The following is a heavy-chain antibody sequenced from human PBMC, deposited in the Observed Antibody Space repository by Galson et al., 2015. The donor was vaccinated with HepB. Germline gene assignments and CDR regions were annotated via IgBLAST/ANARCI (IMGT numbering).Heavy chain of an antibody. V-gene: IGHV3-48*02. CDR1: GFTFSSYS. D-gene: IGHD3-10*01. Sequence: SLRLSCAASGFTFSSYSMNWVRQAPGKGLEWVSYISSSSSTIYYADSVKGRFTISRDNAKNSLYLQMNSLRDEDTAVYYCARGGAQGLLWFGELIDYWGQGTLVTVSS. CDR3: ARGGAQGLLWFGELIDY. J-gene: IGHJ4*02. CDR2: ISSSSSTI.